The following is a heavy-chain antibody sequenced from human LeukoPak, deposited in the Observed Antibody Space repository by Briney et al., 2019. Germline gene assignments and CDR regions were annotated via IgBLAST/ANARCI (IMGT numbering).Heavy chain of an antibody. Sequence: GGSLRLSCAASGFTVSSNYMSWVRQAPGKGLEWVPVIYSGGSTYYADSVKGRFTISRDNSKNTLYLQMNSLRAEDTAVYYCARDWYYYDSSGYYNGYFDYWGQGTLVTVSS. CDR1: GFTVSSNY. D-gene: IGHD3-22*01. CDR3: ARDWYYYDSSGYYNGYFDY. J-gene: IGHJ4*02. CDR2: IYSGGST. V-gene: IGHV3-66*01.